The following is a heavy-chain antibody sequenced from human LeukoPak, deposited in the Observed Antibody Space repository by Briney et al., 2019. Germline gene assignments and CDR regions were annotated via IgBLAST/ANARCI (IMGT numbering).Heavy chain of an antibody. CDR3: TKRVKYGGTWDHFAD. J-gene: IGHJ4*02. V-gene: IGHV3-23*01. D-gene: IGHD1-26*01. CDR1: GFTFDNYR. Sequence: PGGSLRLSCAASGFTFDNYRMSWVRQAPGKGLEWVSTVNADGGNTYYADSVKGRFTISRDNSKSTPILQMNSLRVEDTALYYCTKRVKYGGTWDHFADWGQGTLVTVSS. CDR2: VNADGGNT.